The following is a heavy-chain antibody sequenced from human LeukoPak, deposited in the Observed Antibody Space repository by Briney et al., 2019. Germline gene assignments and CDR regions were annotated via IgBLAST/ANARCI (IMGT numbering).Heavy chain of an antibody. CDR2: ISGSGGST. D-gene: IGHD4-17*01. CDR3: ARGHYGDSRIFDY. Sequence: GGSLRLSCAVSGLTFYTYAMSWIRQAPGKGLEWVSAISGSGGSTYYADSVKGRFTISRDNSKNTLYLQMNSLRAEDTAVYYCARGHYGDSRIFDYWGQGTLVTVSS. J-gene: IGHJ4*02. V-gene: IGHV3-23*01. CDR1: GLTFYTYA.